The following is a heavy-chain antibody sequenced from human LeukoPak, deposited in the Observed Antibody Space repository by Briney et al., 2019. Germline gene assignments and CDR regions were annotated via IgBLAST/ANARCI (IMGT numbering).Heavy chain of an antibody. J-gene: IGHJ6*02. V-gene: IGHV3-30-3*01. CDR3: ARDSRRAGMDV. Sequence: PGRSLRLSCAASGFTFSSYAMHWVRQAPGKRLEWVAVISYDGSNKYYADSVKGRFTISRDNSKNTLYLQMNSLRAEDTAVYYCARDSRRAGMDVWGQGTTVTVSS. CDR2: ISYDGSNK. D-gene: IGHD6-25*01. CDR1: GFTFSSYA.